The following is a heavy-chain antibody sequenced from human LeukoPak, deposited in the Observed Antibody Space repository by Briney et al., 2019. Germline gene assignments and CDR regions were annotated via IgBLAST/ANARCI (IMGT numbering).Heavy chain of an antibody. J-gene: IGHJ4*02. CDR1: GGSISSSSYY. CDR3: ARDLMGGSSSPFDY. D-gene: IGHD6-13*01. V-gene: IGHV4-39*07. CDR2: IYYSGST. Sequence: PSETLSLTCTVSGGSISSSSYYWGWIRQPPGKGLEWIGSIYYSGSTYYNPSLKSRVTISVDTSKNQFSLKLSSVTAADTAVYYCARDLMGGSSSPFDYWGQGTLVTVSS.